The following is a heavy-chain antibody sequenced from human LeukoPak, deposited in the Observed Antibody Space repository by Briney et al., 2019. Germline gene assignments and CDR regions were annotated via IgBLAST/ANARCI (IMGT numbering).Heavy chain of an antibody. CDR3: ARDLGYDSSGYWY. Sequence: ASVRVSCKASGYTFTGYYIRWVRLAPGQGLEWMGWINPNSGGTNYAQKFQGRVTMTRDTSISTAYMELNSLRSDDTAVYFCARDLGYDSSGYWYWGQGTLVTVSS. V-gene: IGHV1-2*02. J-gene: IGHJ4*02. CDR2: INPNSGGT. D-gene: IGHD3-22*01. CDR1: GYTFTGYY.